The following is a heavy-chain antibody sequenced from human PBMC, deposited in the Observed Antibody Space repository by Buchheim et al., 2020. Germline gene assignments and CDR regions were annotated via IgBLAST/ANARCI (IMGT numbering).Heavy chain of an antibody. D-gene: IGHD5-18*01. CDR2: ISSSGSTI. V-gene: IGHV3-48*03. CDR1: RFTFSSYE. J-gene: IGHJ4*02. CDR3: ARVPIESYGWYYFDY. Sequence: EVQLVESGGGLVQPGGSLRLSCAASRFTFSSYEMNWVRQAPGKGLEWVSYISSSGSTIYYADSVKGRFTISRDNAKNSLYLQMNSLRAEDTAVYYCARVPIESYGWYYFDYWGQGTL.